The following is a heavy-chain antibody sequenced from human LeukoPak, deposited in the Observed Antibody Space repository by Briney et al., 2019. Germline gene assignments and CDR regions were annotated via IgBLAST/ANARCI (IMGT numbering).Heavy chain of an antibody. D-gene: IGHD1-26*01. J-gene: IGHJ4*02. CDR3: AISEWYSGSSGLVDY. CDR2: MNPNSGNT. CDR1: GYTFTSYD. Sequence: ASVKVSCKASGYTFTSYDINWVRQATGQGLEWMGWMNPNSGNTGYAQKFQGRVTITRNTSISTAYMELRSLRSDDTAVYYCAISEWYSGSSGLVDYWGQGTLVTVSS. V-gene: IGHV1-8*03.